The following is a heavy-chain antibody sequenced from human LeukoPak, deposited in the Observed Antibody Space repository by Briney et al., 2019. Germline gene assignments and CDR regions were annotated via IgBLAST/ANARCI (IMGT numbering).Heavy chain of an antibody. J-gene: IGHJ4*02. Sequence: SETLSLTCIVSGGSIRSDYWSWIRQPPGKGLEWIGHIYHSGSTNYNPSLKSRVTISVDTSKNQFSLKLNSVTAADTAVYFCARERAAMDSWGQGTLVTVSS. CDR3: ARERAAMDS. CDR2: IYHSGST. CDR1: GGSIRSDY. D-gene: IGHD5-18*01. V-gene: IGHV4-59*01.